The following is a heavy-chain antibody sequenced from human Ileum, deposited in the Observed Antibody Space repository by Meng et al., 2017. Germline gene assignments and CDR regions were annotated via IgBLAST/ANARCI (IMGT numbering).Heavy chain of an antibody. V-gene: IGHV1-18*01. Sequence: KVSCKASGYTFTSYGISWVRQAPGQGLEWMGWISAYNGNTNYAQKLQGRVTMTTDTATSTAYMGLRSLRSDDTSVYYCAMPYVDAFDIWGQGTMVTVSS. D-gene: IGHD3-16*01. J-gene: IGHJ3*02. CDR3: AMPYVDAFDI. CDR1: GYTFTSYG. CDR2: ISAYNGNT.